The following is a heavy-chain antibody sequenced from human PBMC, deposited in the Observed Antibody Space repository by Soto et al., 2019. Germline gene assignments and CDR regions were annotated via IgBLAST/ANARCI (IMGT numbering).Heavy chain of an antibody. D-gene: IGHD2-2*01. CDR2: TFSSGST. Sequence: SETLSLTCTVSGDSISSFYWTLIRQPPGKGLEWVGYTFSSGSTNYNPSLKSRVTISVDTSENQFSLKLTSVTAADTAVYYCARVGYCSSTPCWPIGYFEYWGQGTLVTVSS. J-gene: IGHJ4*02. CDR3: ARVGYCSSTPCWPIGYFEY. CDR1: GDSISSFY. V-gene: IGHV4-59*01.